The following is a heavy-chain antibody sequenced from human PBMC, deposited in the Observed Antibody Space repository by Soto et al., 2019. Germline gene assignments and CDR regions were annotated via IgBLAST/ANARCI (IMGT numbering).Heavy chain of an antibody. J-gene: IGHJ6*02. CDR3: ARHRPSGYSSGWVYYYYGMDV. CDR2: IYPGDSDT. D-gene: IGHD6-19*01. V-gene: IGHV5-51*01. CDR1: GYSFTSYW. Sequence: ESLKISCKGSGYSFTSYWIGWVRQMPGEGLGGMGIIYPGDSDTRYSPSFQGQVTISADKSISTAYLQWSSLKASDTAMYYCARHRPSGYSSGWVYYYYGMDVWGQGTTVTSP.